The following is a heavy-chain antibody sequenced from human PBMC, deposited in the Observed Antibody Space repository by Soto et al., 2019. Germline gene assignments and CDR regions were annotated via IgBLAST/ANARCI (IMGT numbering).Heavy chain of an antibody. J-gene: IGHJ4*02. Sequence: SVKVSCKASGGTFSSYAISWVRQAPGQGLEWMGGIIPIFGTANYAQKFQGRVTITADKSTSTAYMELSSLRSEDTAVYHCASTGKYLALDYWGQGTLVTVS. CDR2: IIPIFGTA. D-gene: IGHD3-16*02. CDR1: GGTFSSYA. CDR3: ASTGKYLALDY. V-gene: IGHV1-69*06.